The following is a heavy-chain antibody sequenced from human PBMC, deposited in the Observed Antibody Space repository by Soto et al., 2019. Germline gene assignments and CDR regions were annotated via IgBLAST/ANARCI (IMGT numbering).Heavy chain of an antibody. CDR1: GFTVSNNY. D-gene: IGHD3-10*01. CDR3: ATHPGGGGY. V-gene: IGHV3-53*01. J-gene: IGHJ4*02. CDR2: IYSGGYT. Sequence: EVQLVESGGGLIQPGGSLRLSCAVSGFTVSNNYMSWVRQAPGKGLEGVSVIYSGGYTAYGDSVKGRFTISRDNSKNTHFLQMNGRGPADPAVFWWATHPGGGGYWGQGTLVTVSS.